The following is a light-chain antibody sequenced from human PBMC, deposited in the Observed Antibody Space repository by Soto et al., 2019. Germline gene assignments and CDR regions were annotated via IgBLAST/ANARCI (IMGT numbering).Light chain of an antibody. J-gene: IGKJ1*01. Sequence: IQLTQSPSSLSASVGDSVTITCRASQGISTYLAWYQQTPGKAPKLLIYAASTLQSGVPSRFSGSGSGTDFTLTISSLQPEDCATYYCQQFNDYSWTFGQGTKVDIK. V-gene: IGKV1-9*01. CDR1: QGISTY. CDR2: AAS. CDR3: QQFNDYSWT.